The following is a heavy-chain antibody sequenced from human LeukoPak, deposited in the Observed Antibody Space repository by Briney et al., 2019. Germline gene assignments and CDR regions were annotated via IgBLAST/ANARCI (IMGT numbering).Heavy chain of an antibody. CDR3: ARARYSSSSVFDY. D-gene: IGHD6-6*01. V-gene: IGHV3-7*01. Sequence: PGGSLRLSCAASGFTFSTNWMSWVRQAPGKGLEWVANIKPDGSDKYYVGSVEGGFTISRDNAKNTLYLQMNSLRAEDTAVYYCARARYSSSSVFDYWGQGTLVTVSS. CDR1: GFTFSTNW. CDR2: IKPDGSDK. J-gene: IGHJ4*02.